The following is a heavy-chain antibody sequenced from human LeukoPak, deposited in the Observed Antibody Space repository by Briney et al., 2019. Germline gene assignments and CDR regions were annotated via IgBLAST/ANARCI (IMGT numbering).Heavy chain of an antibody. J-gene: IGHJ4*02. CDR2: ISGSGSST. D-gene: IGHD6-13*01. Sequence: GGSLRLSCAASGFTFSKYDMGWARQAPGEGLEWVSSISGSGSSTYYADSVKGRFTISRDNPKNAQYLQMSSLRAEDTAVYYCAKAIAATGRWWIFDYWGQGTLVTVSS. V-gene: IGHV3-23*01. CDR3: AKAIAATGRWWIFDY. CDR1: GFTFSKYD.